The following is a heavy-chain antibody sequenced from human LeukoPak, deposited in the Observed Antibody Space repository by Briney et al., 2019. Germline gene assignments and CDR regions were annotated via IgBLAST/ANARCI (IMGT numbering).Heavy chain of an antibody. D-gene: IGHD1-7*01. V-gene: IGHV4-34*01. CDR2: INDSGRT. CDR1: GGSFSHYY. J-gene: IGHJ6*03. Sequence: SETLSLTCAVYGGSFSHYYWSWIRQPPGKGLEWIGEINDSGRTNFNPSLMSRVTVSVDTSKNQFSLRLTSVTATDTAVYYCARRWNYGRNYYIDVWGNGATGSVSS. CDR3: ARRWNYGRNYYIDV.